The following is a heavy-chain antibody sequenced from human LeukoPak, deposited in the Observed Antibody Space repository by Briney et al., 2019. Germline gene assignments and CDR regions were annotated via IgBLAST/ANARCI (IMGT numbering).Heavy chain of an antibody. V-gene: IGHV1-69*05. D-gene: IGHD5-24*01. J-gene: IGHJ4*02. CDR3: ARGGGYNDY. CDR2: IIPIFGTA. Sequence: SVKVSCKASGGTFSSYAISWVRQAPGQGLEWMGGIIPIFGTANYAQKLQGRVTMTTDTSASTAYMELRSLTSDDTAVYYCARGGGYNDYWGQGTLVTVSS. CDR1: GGTFSSYA.